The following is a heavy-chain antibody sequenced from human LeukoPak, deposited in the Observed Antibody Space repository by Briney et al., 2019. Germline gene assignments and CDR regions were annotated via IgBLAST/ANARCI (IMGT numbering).Heavy chain of an antibody. V-gene: IGHV1-18*01. CDR2: ISSYNGNT. J-gene: IGHJ3*02. D-gene: IGHD3-22*01. CDR1: GYTFTNYG. Sequence: ASVKVSCKASGYTFTNYGFSWVRQAPGRGLEWMGWISSYNGNTNYAQKLQGRVTMTTDTSTSTAYMELRSLRSDDTAVYYCARDHYDSSGYYRYAFNIWGQGTMVTVSS. CDR3: ARDHYDSSGYYRYAFNI.